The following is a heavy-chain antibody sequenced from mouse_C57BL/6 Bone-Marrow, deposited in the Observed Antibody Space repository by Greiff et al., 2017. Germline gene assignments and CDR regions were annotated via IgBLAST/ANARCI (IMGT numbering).Heavy chain of an antibody. CDR2: INPNNGGP. CDR1: GYTFTDYY. D-gene: IGHD1-1*01. V-gene: IGHV1-26*01. CDR3: ARHYGSSSLWYFDV. J-gene: IGHJ1*03. Sequence: VQLQQSGPELVKPGASVKISCKASGYTFTDYYMNWVTQSHGKSLEWLGDINPNNGGPSYNPQFKGKATLTVDTSSSTAYMELRSLTSEDSAVYYCARHYGSSSLWYFDVWGTGTTVTVSS.